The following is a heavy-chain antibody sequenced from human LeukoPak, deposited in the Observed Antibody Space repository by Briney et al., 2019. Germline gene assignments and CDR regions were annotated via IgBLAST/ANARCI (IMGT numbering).Heavy chain of an antibody. J-gene: IGHJ6*02. CDR1: GFTFSSYW. D-gene: IGHD6-13*01. CDR3: ARDSLGRSSWYYYYYYGMDV. Sequence: GGSLRLSCAASGFTFSSYWMSWMRQAPGKGLEWVSSISSSSSYIYYADSVKGRFTISRDNAKNSLYLQMNSLRAEDTAVYYCARDSLGRSSWYYYYYYGMDVWGQGTTVTVSS. CDR2: ISSSSSYI. V-gene: IGHV3-21*01.